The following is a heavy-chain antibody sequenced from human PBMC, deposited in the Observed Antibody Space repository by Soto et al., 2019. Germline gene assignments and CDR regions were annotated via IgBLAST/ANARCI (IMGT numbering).Heavy chain of an antibody. D-gene: IGHD1-1*01. J-gene: IGHJ6*03. CDR2: IYYSGTT. CDR3: ARLRNPYFMDV. Sequence: PSETLSLTCSVSGGSISGLYWSWVRQPPGRGLEWIGWIYYSGTTNYNPSLKSRVTISVDTAKNQFSLKLSSVTAADTAIYYCARLRNPYFMDVWGKGTTVTVSS. CDR1: GGSISGLY. V-gene: IGHV4-59*08.